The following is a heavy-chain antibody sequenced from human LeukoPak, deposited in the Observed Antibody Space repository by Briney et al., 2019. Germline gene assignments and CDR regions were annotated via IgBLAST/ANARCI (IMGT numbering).Heavy chain of an antibody. J-gene: IGHJ4*02. Sequence: GGSLRLSCAASGFSFSGHWMHWARQLPGKGLVWVSRISPTGSTTSYADSVKGRFTVSRDNAKNTLYLQVSNLRAEDTAVYYCARGPSSNWSGLDFWGQGTLLTVSS. CDR3: ARGPSSNWSGLDF. CDR2: ISPTGSTT. V-gene: IGHV3-74*01. CDR1: GFSFSGHW. D-gene: IGHD6-13*01.